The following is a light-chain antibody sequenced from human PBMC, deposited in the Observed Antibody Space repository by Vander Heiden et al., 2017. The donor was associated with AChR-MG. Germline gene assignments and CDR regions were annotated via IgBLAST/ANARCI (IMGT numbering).Light chain of an antibody. CDR3: AAWDDNLRGL. J-gene: IGLJ2*01. V-gene: IGLV1-44*01. CDR2: CNN. Sequence: QSVLTQPLSASGTPGQRVTISCSGSSSNIGRNTLNWYQQLPGTTPNLLIYCNNQRPSGVSSRFSASKSGTSASLAISGLQSEDEADYYCAAWDDNLRGLFGGGTKLTVL. CDR1: SSNIGRNT.